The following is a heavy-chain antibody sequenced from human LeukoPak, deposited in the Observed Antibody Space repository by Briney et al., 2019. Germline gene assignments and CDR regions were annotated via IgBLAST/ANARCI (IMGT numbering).Heavy chain of an antibody. CDR1: GFSFSAYG. CDR3: GKIRLEDSATGY. D-gene: IGHD2-15*01. J-gene: IGHJ4*02. CDR2: IGGSGATT. Sequence: GGSLRLSCAASGFSFSAYGMNWVRQAPGKGLEWVSAIGGSGATTYYADSVRGRFTISRDNSKNTMYLQMSSLRAEDTAIYYWGKIRLEDSATGYWGQGTLVTVSS. V-gene: IGHV3-23*01.